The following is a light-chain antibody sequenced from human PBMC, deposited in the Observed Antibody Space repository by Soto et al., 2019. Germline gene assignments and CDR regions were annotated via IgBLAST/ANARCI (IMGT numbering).Light chain of an antibody. CDR1: SSDVGTYDI. J-gene: IGLJ3*02. CDR3: ASWDDSLKSPV. CDR2: SNI. V-gene: IGLV2-14*02. Sequence: QSALTQPASVSGSFGQSITISCTGTSSDVGTYDIVSWYQHHPGKAPKLLIYSNIQRPSGVPDRFSASKSGTSASLAISGLQSDDEANYYCASWDDSLKSPVFGGGTKLTVL.